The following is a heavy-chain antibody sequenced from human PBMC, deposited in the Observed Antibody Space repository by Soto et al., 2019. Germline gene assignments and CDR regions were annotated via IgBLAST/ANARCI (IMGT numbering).Heavy chain of an antibody. CDR2: MNPNSGKT. CDR1: GYTFTNYD. Sequence: ASVKVSCKASGYTFTNYDINWLRQAPGQGLEWMGWMNPNSGKTGYAQKFQGRLTMTRSTSISTAYMELSSLTSEDTAVYFCAKVDAYSYRTDHWGQGTLVTVSS. V-gene: IGHV1-8*01. CDR3: AKVDAYSYRTDH. D-gene: IGHD3-16*02. J-gene: IGHJ4*02.